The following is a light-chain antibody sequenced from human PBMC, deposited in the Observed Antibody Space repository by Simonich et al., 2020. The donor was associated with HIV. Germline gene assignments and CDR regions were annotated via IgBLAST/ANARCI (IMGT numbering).Light chain of an antibody. CDR1: SSDVGGYNY. J-gene: IGLJ1*01. CDR2: EVT. V-gene: IGLV2-8*01. CDR3: AAWDDSLSGYV. Sequence: QSALTQPASASGSPGQSVTISCTGTSSDVGGYNYVSWYQQHPGKAPTLMIYEVTKRPSGVPDRFSGSKSGTSASLAISGLRSEDEADYYCAAWDDSLSGYVFGTGTKVTVL.